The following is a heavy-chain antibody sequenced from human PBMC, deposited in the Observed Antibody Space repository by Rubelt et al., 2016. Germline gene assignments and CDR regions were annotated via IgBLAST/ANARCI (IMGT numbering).Heavy chain of an antibody. V-gene: IGHV1-46*01. CDR2: INPSGGST. CDR3: ARRDGYNWDDAFDI. CDR1: GYTFTSYY. J-gene: IGHJ3*02. Sequence: QVQLVQSGAEVKKPGASVKVSCKASGYTFTSYYMHWVRQAPGQGLEWVGIINPSGGSTSYAQKFQGRVTMTRDTSTSTVYMELSSLRADDTAVFYCARRDGYNWDDAFDIWGQGTMVTVSS. D-gene: IGHD5-24*01.